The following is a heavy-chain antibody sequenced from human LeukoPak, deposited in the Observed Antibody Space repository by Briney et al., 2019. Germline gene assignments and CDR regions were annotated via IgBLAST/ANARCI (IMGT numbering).Heavy chain of an antibody. CDR2: ISPGAGST. Sequence: GASVKVSCKASGYAFTSYYIHWVRQAPGQGLEWMGVISPGAGSTAYTPKFQGRVTMTRDTSTSTVYTDLSSLRSEDTAVYYCARLRGGDYWGQGTLVTVSS. V-gene: IGHV1-46*01. J-gene: IGHJ4*02. CDR1: GYAFTSYY. CDR3: ARLRGGDY. D-gene: IGHD3-16*01.